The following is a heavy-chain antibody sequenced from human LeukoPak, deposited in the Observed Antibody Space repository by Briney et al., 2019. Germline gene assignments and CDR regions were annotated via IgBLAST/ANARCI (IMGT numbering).Heavy chain of an antibody. J-gene: IGHJ3*02. V-gene: IGHV1-18*01. CDR3: ARARLLRDAFDI. CDR1: GYTFTSYG. Sequence: ASVKVSCKASGYTFTSYGISWVRQAPGQGLEWMGWISAYNGNRNYAQKLQGRVTMTTDTSTSTAYMELRSLRSDDTAAYYCARARLLRDAFDIWGQGTMVTVSS. CDR2: ISAYNGNR. D-gene: IGHD3-22*01.